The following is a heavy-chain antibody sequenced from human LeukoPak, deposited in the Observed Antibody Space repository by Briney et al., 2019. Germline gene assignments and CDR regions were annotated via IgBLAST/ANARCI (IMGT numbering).Heavy chain of an antibody. CDR1: GGSISSYY. CDR3: ARDAKYYYGSRTYFFFEY. V-gene: IGHV4-4*07. Sequence: SETLSLTCTVSGGSISSYYWSWIRQPAGKGLEWIGHIYTSGTTNYNPSLKSRVTMSIDTSKNQFSLKLSSITAADTAVYYCARDAKYYYGSRTYFFFEYWGQGTLLTVSS. CDR2: IYTSGTT. J-gene: IGHJ4*02. D-gene: IGHD3-10*01.